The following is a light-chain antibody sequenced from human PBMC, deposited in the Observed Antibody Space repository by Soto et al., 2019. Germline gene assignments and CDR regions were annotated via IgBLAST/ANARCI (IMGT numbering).Light chain of an antibody. V-gene: IGLV2-14*01. CDR1: SSDVGGYDY. CDR3: SSYTGSSTLV. J-gene: IGLJ2*01. Sequence: QSALTQPASVSGSPGQSITISCTGTSSDVGGYDYVSWYQQHPGKAPKLMIYDVRDRPSGVSNRFSGSKSGNTASLTISGRQAADEADYYCSSYTGSSTLVFGGGTKLTVL. CDR2: DVR.